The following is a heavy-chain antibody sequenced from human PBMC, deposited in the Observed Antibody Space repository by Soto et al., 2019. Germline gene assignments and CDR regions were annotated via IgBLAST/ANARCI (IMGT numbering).Heavy chain of an antibody. CDR2: ISGSGGST. CDR3: AKDRRLAPIFYYYYGMDV. V-gene: IGHV3-23*01. Sequence: GGSLRLSCAASGFTFSSYAMSWVRQAPGKGLEWVSAISGSGGSTYYADSVKGRFTISRDNSKNTLYLQMNSLRAEDTAVYYCAKDRRLAPIFYYYYGMDVWGKGTTVTVSS. J-gene: IGHJ6*04. D-gene: IGHD3-3*01. CDR1: GFTFSSYA.